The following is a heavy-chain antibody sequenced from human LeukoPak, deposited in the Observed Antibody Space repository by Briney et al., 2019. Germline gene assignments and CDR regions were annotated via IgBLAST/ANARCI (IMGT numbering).Heavy chain of an antibody. CDR1: GGSFSGYY. CDR3: ARRAKFGYSYALNFDY. J-gene: IGHJ4*02. V-gene: IGHV4-34*01. Sequence: PSETLSLTCAVYGGSFSGYYWSWIRQPPGKGLEWIGEINHSGSTNYNPSLKSRVTISVDTSKNQFSLKLSSVTAAGTAVYYCARRAKFGYSYALNFDYWGQGTLVTVSS. D-gene: IGHD5-18*01. CDR2: INHSGST.